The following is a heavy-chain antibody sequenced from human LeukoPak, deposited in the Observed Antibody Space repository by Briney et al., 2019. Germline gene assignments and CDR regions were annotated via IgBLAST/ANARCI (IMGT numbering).Heavy chain of an antibody. CDR2: IYYSGST. D-gene: IGHD5-12*01. J-gene: IGHJ4*02. CDR3: ARRGGGYAVGLFDY. Sequence: SDTLSLTCTVSGGSISSYYWSWIRQPPGKGLEWIGYIYYSGSTNYNPSLKSRVTISVDTSKNQFSLKLSSVTAADTAVYYCARRGGGYAVGLFDYWGQGTLVTVSS. V-gene: IGHV4-59*08. CDR1: GGSISSYY.